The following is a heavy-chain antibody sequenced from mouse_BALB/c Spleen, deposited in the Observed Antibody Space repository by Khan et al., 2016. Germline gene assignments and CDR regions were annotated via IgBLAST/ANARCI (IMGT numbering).Heavy chain of an antibody. CDR1: GFNFSSYT. J-gene: IGHJ3*01. CDR2: ISSGGGYT. V-gene: IGHV5-6-4*01. D-gene: IGHD3-1*01. CDR3: TRDSSGGFAY. Sequence: LVESGGGLVKPGGSLKLSCAASGFNFSSYTMSWVRQTPEKRLEWVATISSGGGYTSYPDNMKGRFTISRDTAKNTLYLQMSSLKSEDTATYYCTRDSSGGFAYWGQGTLVTVSA.